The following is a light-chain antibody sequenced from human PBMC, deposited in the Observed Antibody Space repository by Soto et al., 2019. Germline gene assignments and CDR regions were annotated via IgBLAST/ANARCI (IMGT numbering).Light chain of an antibody. Sequence: EVVLTQSTATLSLSPGERATLSCRASENVRTFVDWYQQKPGQAPRLLIYGASNRATGIPARFSGSGSGTDFTLTITDLEPEDFAVYYCQQHSHWPPWTFGQGTKVDIK. CDR2: GAS. V-gene: IGKV3-11*01. J-gene: IGKJ1*01. CDR1: ENVRTF. CDR3: QQHSHWPPWT.